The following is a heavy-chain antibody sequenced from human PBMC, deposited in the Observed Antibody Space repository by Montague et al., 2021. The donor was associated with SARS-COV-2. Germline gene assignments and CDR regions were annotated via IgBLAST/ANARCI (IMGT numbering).Heavy chain of an antibody. D-gene: IGHD3-10*01. V-gene: IGHV4-59*13. Sequence: SETLSLTCTVSGGSMSDYYWAWIRQPPGKGLEWLAYIYYSGGTNSNASLKSRVSMSVDTSKNQFSLKLTSVTAADTAVYYCASAVSVRRAGNWFDPWGQGTLVTVSS. J-gene: IGHJ5*02. CDR2: IYYSGGT. CDR3: ASAVSVRRAGNWFDP. CDR1: GGSMSDYY.